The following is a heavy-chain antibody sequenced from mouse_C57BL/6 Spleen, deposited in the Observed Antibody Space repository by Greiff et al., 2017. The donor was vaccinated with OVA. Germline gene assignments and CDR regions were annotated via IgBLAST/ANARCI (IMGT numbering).Heavy chain of an antibody. CDR2: IDPEDGDT. CDR3: TTIFLYYYGSSNWYCDV. D-gene: IGHD1-1*01. J-gene: IGHJ1*03. V-gene: IGHV14-1*01. CDR1: GFNIKDYY. Sequence: EVQLQQSGAELVRPGASVKLSCTASGFNIKDYYMHWVKQRPEQGLEWIGRIDPEDGDTEYAPKFQGTATMTAETSSTTAYLQLSSLTSEDTAVYYCTTIFLYYYGSSNWYCDVGGTGTTVTVSS.